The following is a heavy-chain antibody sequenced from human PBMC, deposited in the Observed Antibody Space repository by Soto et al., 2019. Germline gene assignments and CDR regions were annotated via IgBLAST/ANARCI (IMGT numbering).Heavy chain of an antibody. Sequence: PGGSLRLSRAPPGFTFRDYYMSWIRQAPGKGLEWVSYISSSGSTIYYADSVKGRFTISRDNAKNSLYLQMNSLRAEDTAVYYCARVTPRFYSSGWYDYSGQGTLVTVSS. D-gene: IGHD6-19*01. J-gene: IGHJ4*02. V-gene: IGHV3-11*01. CDR1: GFTFRDYY. CDR2: ISSSGSTI. CDR3: ARVTPRFYSSGWYDY.